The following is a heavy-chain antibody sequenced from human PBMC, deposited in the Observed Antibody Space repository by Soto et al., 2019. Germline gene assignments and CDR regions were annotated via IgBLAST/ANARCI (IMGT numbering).Heavy chain of an antibody. V-gene: IGHV4-59*12. CDR1: GGSISNYY. J-gene: IGHJ4*02. CDR2: IYYSGST. CDR3: ARDSSGLDY. D-gene: IGHD3-22*01. Sequence: SETLSLTCTVSGGSISNYYWSWIRQPPGKGLEWIGYIYYSGSTNYNPSLKSRVTISVDTSKNQFSLKLSSVTAADTAVYYCARDSSGLDYWGQGTLVTVSS.